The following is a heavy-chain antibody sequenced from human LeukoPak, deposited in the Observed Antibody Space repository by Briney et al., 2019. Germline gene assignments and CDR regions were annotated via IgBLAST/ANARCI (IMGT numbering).Heavy chain of an antibody. D-gene: IGHD3-16*02. CDR2: IYPGGNT. CDR3: AKASIYVYYGMDV. J-gene: IGHJ6*02. CDR1: GFTVSTNY. V-gene: IGHV3-66*02. Sequence: GGSLRLSCAASGFTVSTNYMAWVRQAPGKGLEWVSVIYPGGNTYYPDSVKGQFTISRDNSKNTLSLQMNSLRAEDTAVYYCAKASIYVYYGMDVWGQGTTVIVSS.